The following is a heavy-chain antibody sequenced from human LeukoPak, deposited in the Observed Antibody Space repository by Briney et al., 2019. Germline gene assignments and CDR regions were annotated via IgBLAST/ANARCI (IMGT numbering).Heavy chain of an antibody. Sequence: GGSLRLSCAASGFTFDDYAMHWVRQAPGKGLEWVSGISWNSGSIGYTDSVKGRFTISRDNAKNSLYLQMNSLRAEDTALYYCAKDLHYYDSSGYPHWGQGTLVTVSS. V-gene: IGHV3-9*01. D-gene: IGHD3-22*01. CDR2: ISWNSGSI. CDR1: GFTFDDYA. J-gene: IGHJ4*02. CDR3: AKDLHYYDSSGYPH.